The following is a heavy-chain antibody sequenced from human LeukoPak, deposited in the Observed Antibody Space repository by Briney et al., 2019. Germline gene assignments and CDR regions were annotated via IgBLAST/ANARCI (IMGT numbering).Heavy chain of an antibody. CDR2: INPNTGDT. V-gene: IGHV1-2*02. CDR3: ARDPLLTGYCWPYYFDY. J-gene: IGHJ4*02. D-gene: IGHD3-9*01. CDR1: RYTFTGFY. Sequence: GASVKVSCKASRYTFTGFYIHWVRQAPGQGLEWMGWINPNTGDTNYAQTFQGRVSMTRDPSITTAYMELSRLRSDDTAIYYCARDPLLTGYCWPYYFDYWGQGTLVTVSS.